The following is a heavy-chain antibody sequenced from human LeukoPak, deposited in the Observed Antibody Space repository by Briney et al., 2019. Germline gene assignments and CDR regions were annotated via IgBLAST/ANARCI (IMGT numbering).Heavy chain of an antibody. CDR1: GGSIRSTSYY. D-gene: IGHD6-13*01. V-gene: IGHV4-39*07. J-gene: IGHJ3*02. CDR3: ARDLYSSRTNDAFVI. CDR2: ISYSGST. Sequence: SETLSLTCTVSGGSIRSTSYYWGWIRQPPWKGLEWIGSISYSGSTYHNPSLKSRVSISADTSTNQLSLKLSSVTAADTAVYYCARDLYSSRTNDAFVIWGQGTMVTVSS.